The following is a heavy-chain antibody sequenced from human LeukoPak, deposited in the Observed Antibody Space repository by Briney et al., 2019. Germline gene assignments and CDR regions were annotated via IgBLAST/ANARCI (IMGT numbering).Heavy chain of an antibody. CDR2: ISSSSDYT. V-gene: IGHV3-11*05. J-gene: IGHJ4*02. Sequence: GGSLRLSCAASGFTFSDYYMTWIRQAPGKGLECVSYISSSSDYTNYPDSVKGRFTISRDNAKNSLYLQMNSLRAEDTAVYYCARVKVGTTNRFDYGGQGTLVTVSS. CDR3: ARVKVGTTNRFDY. CDR1: GFTFSDYY. D-gene: IGHD1-26*01.